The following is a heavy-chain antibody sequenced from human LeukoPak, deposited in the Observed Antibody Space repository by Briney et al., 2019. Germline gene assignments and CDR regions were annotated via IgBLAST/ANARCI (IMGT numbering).Heavy chain of an antibody. J-gene: IGHJ4*02. D-gene: IGHD6-13*01. CDR3: VTSTGQQFIPYDY. CDR1: GFNVSSNY. Sequence: GGSLRLSCAASGFNVSSNYMTWIRQAPGKRLEWVSLIYGADAAYYAESVRGRFMISRDNLKNTLFLQMNSLRVEDTAVYYCVTSTGQQFIPYDYWGQGTHVTVSS. CDR2: IYGADAA. V-gene: IGHV3-66*02.